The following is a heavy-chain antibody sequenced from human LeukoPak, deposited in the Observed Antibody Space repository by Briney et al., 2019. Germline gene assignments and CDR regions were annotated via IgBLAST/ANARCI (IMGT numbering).Heavy chain of an antibody. CDR2: IYPEDSDA. J-gene: IGHJ4*01. V-gene: IGHV5-51*01. D-gene: IGHD2/OR15-2a*01. CDR1: GHNFKTYW. CDR3: ARRGSSSSHFDS. Sequence: GESLKISCQRSGHNFKTYWIDWVRQMPGKGLEWMGIIYPEDSDARYSPSFQGHVTISADKSISTAYLQWSTLKASDTATYYCARRGSSSSHFDSWGRGTQVIVSS.